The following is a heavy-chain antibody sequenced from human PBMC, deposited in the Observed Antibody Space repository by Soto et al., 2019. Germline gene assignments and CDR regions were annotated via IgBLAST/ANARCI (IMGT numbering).Heavy chain of an antibody. Sequence: EVQLVESGGGLVQPGGSLKLSCAASGFTLSGSVIYWVRQASGKGLEWVGRIRSRSNGYATAYAASVRGRFTISRDASKNTAYLQMDSRKAEDTAVYYCTRPGYSNYDSDYWGQGTLVTVCS. CDR2: IRSRSNGYAT. CDR3: TRPGYSNYDSDY. J-gene: IGHJ4*02. D-gene: IGHD5-12*01. CDR1: GFTLSGSV. V-gene: IGHV3-73*02.